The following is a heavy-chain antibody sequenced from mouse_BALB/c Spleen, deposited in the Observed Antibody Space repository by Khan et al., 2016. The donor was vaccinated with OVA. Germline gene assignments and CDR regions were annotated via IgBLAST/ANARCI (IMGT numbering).Heavy chain of an antibody. CDR1: GYTFTTAG. CDR3: ARGGAAYTRYDGGAMEY. D-gene: IGHD2-14*01. CDR2: INTHSGVP. J-gene: IGHJ4*01. Sequence: QIQLVQSGPELKKPGETVRISCKASGYTFTTAGIQWVQKMPGKGLKWIGWINTHSGVPKYAEDFKGRFAFSLEISVNTAYLQITNLKNEDTATSFCARGGAAYTRYDGGAMEYWGQGTSVTVSS. V-gene: IGHV9-4*02.